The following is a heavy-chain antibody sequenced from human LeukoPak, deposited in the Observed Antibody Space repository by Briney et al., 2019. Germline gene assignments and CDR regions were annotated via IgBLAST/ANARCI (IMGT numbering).Heavy chain of an antibody. V-gene: IGHV1-2*02. J-gene: IGHJ4*02. CDR3: AREVKGYDSSGYSPDY. Sequence: ASVKVSCKASGYTFTGYYMHWVRQAPGQGLEWMGWINPNSGGTNYAQKFQGRVTMTRDTSISTAYMELSSLRSEDTAVYYCAREVKGYDSSGYSPDYWGQGTLVTVSS. CDR2: INPNSGGT. CDR1: GYTFTGYY. D-gene: IGHD3-22*01.